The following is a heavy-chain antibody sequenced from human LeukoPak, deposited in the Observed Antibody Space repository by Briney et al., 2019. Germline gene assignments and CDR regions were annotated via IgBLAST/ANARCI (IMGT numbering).Heavy chain of an antibody. J-gene: IGHJ4*02. Sequence: SETLSLTCTVSGGSISSSSYYWGWIRQPPGKGLEWIGSIYYSGSTYYNPSLKSRVTMSVDTSKNQFSLKLSSVTAADTAVYYCARDHYDSSGYYYPDYFDYWGQGTLVTVSS. CDR2: IYYSGST. D-gene: IGHD3-22*01. V-gene: IGHV4-39*07. CDR3: ARDHYDSSGYYYPDYFDY. CDR1: GGSISSSSYY.